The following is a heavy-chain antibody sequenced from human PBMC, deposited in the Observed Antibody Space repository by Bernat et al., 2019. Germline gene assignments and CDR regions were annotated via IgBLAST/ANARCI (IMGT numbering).Heavy chain of an antibody. CDR1: GFIFSSNA. J-gene: IGHJ4*02. Sequence: EVQLLESGGGLVQPGGSLRLSCAASGFIFSSNAMSWARQAPEKGLEWVSTISHDGSTYYADSVKGRFTISDDNSKNTLYLQMDSLRAEDTAVYYCAKDGAARPWPRFDYWGEGTLITVSS. CDR3: AKDGAARPWPRFDY. D-gene: IGHD6-6*01. V-gene: IGHV3-23*01. CDR2: ISHDGST.